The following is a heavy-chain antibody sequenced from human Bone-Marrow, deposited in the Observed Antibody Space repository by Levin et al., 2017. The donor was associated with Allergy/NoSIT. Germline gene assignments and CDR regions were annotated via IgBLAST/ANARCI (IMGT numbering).Heavy chain of an antibody. Sequence: GESLKISCAASRFSFSIYGMHWARQAPGKGLEWVSFISFDGSQKFYADSVKGRFTISRDNSQTTLYLQMDRLRTDDTAVYYCAKSGFDSYFYMDVWGKGTTVTVSS. CDR2: ISFDGSQK. J-gene: IGHJ6*03. CDR3: AKSGFDSYFYMDV. V-gene: IGHV3-30*18. CDR1: RFSFSIYG. D-gene: IGHD5-12*01.